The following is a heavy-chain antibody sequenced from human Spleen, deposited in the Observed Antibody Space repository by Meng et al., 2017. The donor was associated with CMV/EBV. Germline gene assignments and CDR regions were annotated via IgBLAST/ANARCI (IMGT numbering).Heavy chain of an antibody. D-gene: IGHD2-2*01. CDR3: ARSLGTVPAAADY. CDR1: GGTFSKDV. CDR2: INPSGGST. J-gene: IGHJ4*02. Sequence: ASVKVSCKASGGTFSKDVISWVRQAPGQGLEWMGIINPSGGSTSYAQKFQGRVTMTRDTSTSTVYMELSSLRSEDTAVYYCARSLGTVPAAADYWGQGTLVTVSS. V-gene: IGHV1-46*01.